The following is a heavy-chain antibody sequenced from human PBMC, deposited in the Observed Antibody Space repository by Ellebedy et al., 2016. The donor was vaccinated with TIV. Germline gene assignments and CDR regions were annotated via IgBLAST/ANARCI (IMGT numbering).Heavy chain of an antibody. J-gene: IGHJ4*02. CDR3: ASLPLYYNTLTGYHRFDY. V-gene: IGHV1-24*01. Sequence: AASVKVSCKVSGYIVTELSMHWVRQAPGKGPEWMGGFDPEEGETIYAQTFQGRITMTEDTSTDTAYMELSSLRSEDTAVYFCASLPLYYNTLTGYHRFDYWGQGTLVTVSS. CDR2: FDPEEGET. CDR1: GYIVTELS. D-gene: IGHD3-9*01.